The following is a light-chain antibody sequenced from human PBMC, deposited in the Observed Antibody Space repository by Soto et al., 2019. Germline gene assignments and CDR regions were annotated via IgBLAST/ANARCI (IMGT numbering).Light chain of an antibody. J-gene: IGKJ2*01. CDR1: QSVSGRY. Sequence: EIVLTQSPGTLSLSPGERATLSCRASQSVSGRYLAWYQQKPGQAPRLVIYGASIRATGIPDRFSGSGSGTDFTLTISRLEPEDFAVYYCQHYNYWPYTFGQGTKVDIK. CDR3: QHYNYWPYT. V-gene: IGKV3-20*01. CDR2: GAS.